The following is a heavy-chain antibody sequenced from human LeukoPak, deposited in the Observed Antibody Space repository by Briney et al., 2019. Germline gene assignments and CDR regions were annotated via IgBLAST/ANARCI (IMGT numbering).Heavy chain of an antibody. CDR2: ITSSGSAK. D-gene: IGHD2-2*01. CDR3: AKQVGSTWWYYYMDV. V-gene: IGHV3-11*01. Sequence: GGSLRLSCVASGFTFSDYYMGWIRQAPGKGLEWVSYITSSGSAKHYADSVKGRFTISRDNAKNLLYLQMNSLRAEDTAVYYCAKQVGSTWWYYYMDVWGKGTTVTVSS. J-gene: IGHJ6*03. CDR1: GFTFSDYY.